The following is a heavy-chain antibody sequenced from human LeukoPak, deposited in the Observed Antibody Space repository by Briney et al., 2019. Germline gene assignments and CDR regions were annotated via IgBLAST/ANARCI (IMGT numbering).Heavy chain of an antibody. D-gene: IGHD6-13*01. J-gene: IGHJ4*02. CDR3: ARAGGSSWSYFDY. CDR2: IYHSGST. Sequence: SGTLSLTCAVSGGSISSSNWWSWVRQPPGKGLEWIGEIYHSGSTNYNPSLKSRVTISVDKSKNQFSLKLSSVTAADTAVYYCARAGGSSWSYFDYWGQGTLVTVSS. V-gene: IGHV4-4*02. CDR1: GGSISSSNW.